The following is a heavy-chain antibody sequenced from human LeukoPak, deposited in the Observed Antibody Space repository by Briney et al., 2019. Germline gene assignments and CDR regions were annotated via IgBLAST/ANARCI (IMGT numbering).Heavy chain of an antibody. CDR3: AAGGKEGTFDY. CDR2: IVVGSVDT. D-gene: IGHD3-16*01. J-gene: IGHJ4*02. CDR1: GFTFTTSA. Sequence: EASVKVSCKASGFTFTTSAMQWVRQARGQRLEWIGWIVVGSVDTNYTQKFQERVTITRDMSTSTAYMELSSLRSEDTAVYYCAAGGKEGTFDYWGQGTPVTVSS. V-gene: IGHV1-58*02.